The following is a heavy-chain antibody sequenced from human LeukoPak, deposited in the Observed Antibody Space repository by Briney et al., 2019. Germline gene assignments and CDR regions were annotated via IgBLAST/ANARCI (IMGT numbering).Heavy chain of an antibody. CDR1: GGSISSYY. J-gene: IGHJ4*02. Sequence: SETLSLTCTVSGGSISSYYWNWFRQPPGKGLEWIGYIHYSGSTDYNSSLTSRVTISVDTSKNQFSLKLSSVTAADTAVYYCARQLWFEGYFDYWGQGALVTVSS. V-gene: IGHV4-59*08. CDR3: ARQLWFEGYFDY. D-gene: IGHD3-10*01. CDR2: IHYSGST.